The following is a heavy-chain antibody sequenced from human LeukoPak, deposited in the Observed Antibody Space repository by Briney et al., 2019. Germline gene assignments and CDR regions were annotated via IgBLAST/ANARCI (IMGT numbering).Heavy chain of an antibody. D-gene: IGHD3-22*01. CDR2: IYSGGST. CDR1: GFTFSSYA. Sequence: PGGSLRLSCAASGFTFSSYAMSWVRQAPGKGLEWVSVIYSGGSTYYADSVKGRFTISRGNSKNTLYLQMNSLRAEDTAVYYCARDGKPYYYDSSGYYSDYYYYYGMDVWGQGTTVTVSS. CDR3: ARDGKPYYYDSSGYYSDYYYYYGMDV. J-gene: IGHJ6*02. V-gene: IGHV3-66*01.